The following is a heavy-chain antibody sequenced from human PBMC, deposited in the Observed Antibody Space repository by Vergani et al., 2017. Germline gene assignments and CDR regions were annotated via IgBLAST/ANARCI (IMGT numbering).Heavy chain of an antibody. V-gene: IGHV1-18*04. CDR2: ISAYNGNT. J-gene: IGHJ6*03. CDR3: ARDVVSSSWDYYYYYMDV. CDR1: GYTFTGYY. D-gene: IGHD6-13*01. Sequence: QVQLVQSGPEVKKPGASVKVSCKASGYTFTGYYMHWVRQAPGQGLEWMGWISAYNGNTNYAQKLQDRVTMTTDTSTSTAYMELRSLRSDDTAVYYCARDVVSSSWDYYYYYMDVWGKGTTVTVSS.